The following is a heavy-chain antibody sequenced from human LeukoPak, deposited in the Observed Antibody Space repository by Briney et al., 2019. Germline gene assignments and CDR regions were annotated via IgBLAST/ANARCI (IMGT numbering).Heavy chain of an antibody. V-gene: IGHV1-18*01. J-gene: IGHJ6*02. Sequence: ASVKVSCKASGYTFTSYGISWVRQAPGQGLEWMGWISAYNGNTNYAQKLQGRVTMTTDTSTSTAYMELRSLRSDDTAVCYCARDLGLVQSYGMGVWGQGTTVTVSS. CDR3: ARDLGLVQSYGMGV. CDR2: ISAYNGNT. CDR1: GYTFTSYG. D-gene: IGHD3-3*01.